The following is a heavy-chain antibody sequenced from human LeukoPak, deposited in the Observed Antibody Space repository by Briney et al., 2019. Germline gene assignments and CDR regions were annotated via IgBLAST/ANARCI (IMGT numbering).Heavy chain of an antibody. CDR3: ARGKVVTAGQFGY. J-gene: IGHJ4*02. V-gene: IGHV1-69*04. Sequence: VASVKVSCKASGGTFSSYAISWVRQAPGQGLEWVGRIIPILGIANYAQKFQGRVTITADKSTSTAYMELSSLRSEDTAVYYCARGKVVTAGQFGYWGQGTLVTVSS. CDR1: GGTFSSYA. CDR2: IIPILGIA. D-gene: IGHD2-21*02.